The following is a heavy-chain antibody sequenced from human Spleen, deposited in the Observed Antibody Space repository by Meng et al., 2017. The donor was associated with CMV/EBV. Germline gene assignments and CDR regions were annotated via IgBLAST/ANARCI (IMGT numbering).Heavy chain of an antibody. CDR3: VRDAIAATGSADH. V-gene: IGHV3-21*01. D-gene: IGHD6-13*01. CDR1: GFTFSSHS. J-gene: IGHJ4*02. Sequence: GESLKISCATSGFTFSSHSLNWVRQAPGKGLEWVSTISSSGVDTYYADPLKGRFTISRDNAKNSLYLQMSSLRVEDTAVYYCVRDAIAATGSADHWGQGTLVTVSS. CDR2: ISSSGVDT.